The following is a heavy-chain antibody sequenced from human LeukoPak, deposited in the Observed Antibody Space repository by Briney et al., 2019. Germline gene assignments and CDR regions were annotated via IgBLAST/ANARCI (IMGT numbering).Heavy chain of an antibody. J-gene: IGHJ4*02. CDR3: ARGVFTMVRGALSYYFDY. Sequence: ASVKVSCKASGYTFTSYGISWVRQAPGQGLGWMGWISAYNGNTNYAQKLQGRVTMTTDTSTSTAYMELRSLRSDDTAVYYCARGVFTMVRGALSYYFDYWGQGTLVTVSS. CDR1: GYTFTSYG. CDR2: ISAYNGNT. V-gene: IGHV1-18*01. D-gene: IGHD3-10*01.